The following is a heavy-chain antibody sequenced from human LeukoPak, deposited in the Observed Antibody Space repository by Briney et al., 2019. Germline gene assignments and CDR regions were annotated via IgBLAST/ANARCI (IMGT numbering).Heavy chain of an antibody. J-gene: IGHJ4*02. CDR1: DFTVSSNY. CDR3: AREEVDTATRLYYFDY. D-gene: IGHD5-18*01. V-gene: IGHV3-53*01. Sequence: GGSLRLSCAASDFTVSSNYMSWVRQAPGKGLEWVSVIYSGGSTYYADSVKGRFTISRDNSKNTLYLQMNSLRADDTAVYYCAREEVDTATRLYYFDYWGQGTLVTVSS. CDR2: IYSGGST.